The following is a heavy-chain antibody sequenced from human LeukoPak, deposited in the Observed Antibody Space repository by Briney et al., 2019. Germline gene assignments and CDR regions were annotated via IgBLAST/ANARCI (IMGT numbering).Heavy chain of an antibody. CDR2: IYTSGST. V-gene: IGHV4-61*02. D-gene: IGHD4-17*01. CDR1: GGSISSGSYY. CDR3: ANSIDFDYGDYYFDY. Sequence: TLSLTCTVSGGSISSGSYYWSWSRQPAGRGLEWIGRIYTSGSTNYNPSLKSRVTISLDTSKNQFSLKLSSVTAADTAVYYCANSIDFDYGDYYFDYWGQGALVTISS. J-gene: IGHJ4*02.